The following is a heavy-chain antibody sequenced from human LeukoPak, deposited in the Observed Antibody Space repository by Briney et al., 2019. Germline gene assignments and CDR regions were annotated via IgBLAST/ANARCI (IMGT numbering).Heavy chain of an antibody. D-gene: IGHD6-19*01. V-gene: IGHV1-2*02. CDR1: GYTFTGYY. CDR3: ARDLPPGYSSGWHRFDY. CDR2: INPNSGGT. Sequence: ASVKVSCKASGYTFTGYYIHWVRQAPGQGLEWMGWINPNSGGTNYAQKFQGRVTMTRDTSISTAYMELSRLRSDDTAVYYCARDLPPGYSSGWHRFDYWGQGTLVTVSS. J-gene: IGHJ4*02.